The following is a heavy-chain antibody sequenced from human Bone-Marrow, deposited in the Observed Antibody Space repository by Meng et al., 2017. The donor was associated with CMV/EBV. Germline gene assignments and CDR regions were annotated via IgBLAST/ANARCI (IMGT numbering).Heavy chain of an antibody. CDR2: TRYDGSNK. J-gene: IGHJ4*02. D-gene: IGHD1-26*01. Sequence: GGSLRLSCAASGFTFSDYGMYWVRQAPGKGLEWVAFTRYDGSNKYYADSVKGRFTISRDNSKNTLYLQMNSLRAEDTAVYYCAKDRAVGATKTSYFDYWGQETLVTVSS. CDR1: GFTFSDYG. CDR3: AKDRAVGATKTSYFDY. V-gene: IGHV3-30*02.